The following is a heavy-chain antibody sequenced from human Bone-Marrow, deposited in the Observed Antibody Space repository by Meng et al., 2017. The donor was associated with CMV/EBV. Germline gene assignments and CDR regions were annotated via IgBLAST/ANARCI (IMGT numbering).Heavy chain of an antibody. V-gene: IGHV3-21*01. J-gene: IGHJ3*02. D-gene: IGHD3-22*01. Sequence: GESLKISCAASGFTFSSYSMNWVRQAPGKGLEWVSSISSSSYIYYADSVKGRFTISRDNAKNSLYLQMNSLRAEDTAVYYCARGYYDSSGYYGLDAFDIWGQGTMVTVSS. CDR1: GFTFSSYS. CDR3: ARGYYDSSGYYGLDAFDI. CDR2: ISSSSYI.